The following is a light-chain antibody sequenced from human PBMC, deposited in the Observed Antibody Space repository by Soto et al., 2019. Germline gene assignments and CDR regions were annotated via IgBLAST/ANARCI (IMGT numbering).Light chain of an antibody. CDR3: QKYNSAPRT. CDR1: QGISHY. CDR2: DAN. J-gene: IGKJ1*01. V-gene: IGKV1-27*01. Sequence: DIQMTQSPSSLSASVGDRVTITCRASQGISHYLAWYQQRPGQVPKLLIHDANILQSGVPSRFSGSGSGTDFPLTISSLQPEDVATYYCQKYNSAPRTFGQGPRWTSN.